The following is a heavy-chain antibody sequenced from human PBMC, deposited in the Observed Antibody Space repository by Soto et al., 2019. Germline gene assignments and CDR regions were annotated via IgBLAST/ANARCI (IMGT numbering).Heavy chain of an antibody. J-gene: IGHJ4*02. Sequence: EVQLLESGGGLVQPGGSLRLSCAASGFTFSSYAMSWVRQAPGKGLEWVSAISGGGGSTYYADSAKGRFTISRDNSKSTLYLQMNSLRAEDTAVYYCAKGGGIAAAGGYWGQGTLVTVSS. CDR1: GFTFSSYA. CDR3: AKGGGIAAAGGY. CDR2: ISGGGGST. D-gene: IGHD6-25*01. V-gene: IGHV3-23*01.